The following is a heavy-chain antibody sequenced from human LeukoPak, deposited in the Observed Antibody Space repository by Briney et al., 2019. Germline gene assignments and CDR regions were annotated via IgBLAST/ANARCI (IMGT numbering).Heavy chain of an antibody. J-gene: IGHJ6*02. Sequence: PSETLSLTCTVSGDSISSTRYYWGWIGQPPGKGLDWSGSIYYSGSTYYNPSLKSRVTISLDTSKNQFSLKLSSVTAADTAVYYCARAGGYYSYYYGMDVWGQGTTVTVSS. V-gene: IGHV4-39*07. CDR1: GDSISSTRYY. D-gene: IGHD3-10*01. CDR3: ARAGGYYSYYYGMDV. CDR2: IYYSGST.